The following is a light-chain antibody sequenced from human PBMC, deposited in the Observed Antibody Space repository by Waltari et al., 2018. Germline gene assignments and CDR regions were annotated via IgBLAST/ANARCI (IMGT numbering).Light chain of an antibody. Sequence: EIQMTQSPSTLSASVGDRVTITCRASQSISSWLAWYQQKPGKAPKLLIYKASSLESWVPSRFSGSGSGTEFTLTISSLQPDDFATYYCQQFNTYPYTFGQGTKLEIK. CDR3: QQFNTYPYT. CDR2: KAS. CDR1: QSISSW. J-gene: IGKJ2*01. V-gene: IGKV1-5*03.